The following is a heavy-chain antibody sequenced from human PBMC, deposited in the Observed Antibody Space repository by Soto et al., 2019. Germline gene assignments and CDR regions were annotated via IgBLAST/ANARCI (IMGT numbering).Heavy chain of an antibody. CDR3: PQDLFRYYAIDY. CDR2: ISGSGGST. J-gene: IGHJ4*02. CDR1: GFTFSSYA. Sequence: GGSLRLSCAASGFTFSSYAMSWVRQAPGKGLEWVSAISGSGGSTYYADSVKGRFTISRDNSKNTLYLQMNSLRAEDTAVYYCPQDLFRYYAIDYWGQGTLVTVSS. D-gene: IGHD1-26*01. V-gene: IGHV3-23*01.